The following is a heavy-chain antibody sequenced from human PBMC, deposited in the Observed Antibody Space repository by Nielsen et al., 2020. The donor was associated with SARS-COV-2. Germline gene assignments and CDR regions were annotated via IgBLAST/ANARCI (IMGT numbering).Heavy chain of an antibody. D-gene: IGHD3-22*01. CDR1: GYTFASYD. J-gene: IGHJ4*02. V-gene: IGHV1-8*01. Sequence: ASVKVSCKASGYTFASYDINWVRQATGQGLEWMGWMNPNSGNTDYAQNFQGRVTMTRNTSISTAYMELSSLKSEDTAVYYCARAPKAIVVHYFDYWGQGTLVTVSS. CDR3: ARAPKAIVVHYFDY. CDR2: MNPNSGNT.